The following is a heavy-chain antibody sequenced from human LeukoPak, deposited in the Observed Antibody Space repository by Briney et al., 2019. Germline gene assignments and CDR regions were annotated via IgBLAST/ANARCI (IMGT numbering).Heavy chain of an antibody. CDR1: GFTFSSYA. CDR2: ISYDGSNK. V-gene: IGHV3-30*04. CDR3: ARARGGGSYCFDY. Sequence: PGGSLRLSCAASGFTFSSYAMHWVRQAPGKGLEWVAVISYDGSNKYYADSVKGRFTISRDNSKNTLYLQMNSLRAEDTAVYYCARARGGGSYCFDYWGQGTLVTVSS. D-gene: IGHD1-26*01. J-gene: IGHJ4*02.